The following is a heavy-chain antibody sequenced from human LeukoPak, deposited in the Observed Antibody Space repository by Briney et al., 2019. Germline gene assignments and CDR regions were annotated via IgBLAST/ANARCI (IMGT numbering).Heavy chain of an antibody. J-gene: IGHJ6*03. CDR3: ARDGLNTMVRGKIHYYYMDV. CDR1: GGSFSGYY. Sequence: SETLSLTCAVSGGSFSGYYWSWIRQPPGKGLEWIGEINHSGSTHYNPSLKGRVTISVDTSKNQFALTLSSATAADTAVYYCARDGLNTMVRGKIHYYYMDVWGKGTTVTISS. CDR2: INHSGST. D-gene: IGHD3-10*01. V-gene: IGHV4-34*01.